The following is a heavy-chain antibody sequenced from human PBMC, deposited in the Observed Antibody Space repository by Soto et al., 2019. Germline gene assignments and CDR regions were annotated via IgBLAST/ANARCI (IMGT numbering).Heavy chain of an antibody. CDR1: GGSISSGDYY. V-gene: IGHV4-30-4*01. CDR2: IYYSGST. D-gene: IGHD3-3*01. CDR3: ARDPPYYDFWSGFTDPDDY. J-gene: IGHJ4*02. Sequence: NPSETLSLTCTVSGGSISSGDYYWSWIRQPPGKGLEWIGYIYYSGSTYYNPSLKSRVTISVDTSKNQFSLKLSSVTAADTAVYYCARDPPYYDFWSGFTDPDDYWGQGTLVTVSS.